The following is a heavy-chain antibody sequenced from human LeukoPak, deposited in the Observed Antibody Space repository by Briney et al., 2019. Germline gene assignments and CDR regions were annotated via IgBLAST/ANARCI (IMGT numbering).Heavy chain of an antibody. J-gene: IGHJ4*02. Sequence: GGSLRLSCAASVFTFSSYSMNWVRQAPGKVLEWVSSISSSSSYIYYADSVKGRFTISRDNAKNSLYLQMNSLRPEHMAVYYCGRVPRRQWLVSDARIPGYWGQGTLVAVSS. CDR1: VFTFSSYS. CDR2: ISSSSSYI. CDR3: GRVPRRQWLVSDARIPGY. V-gene: IGHV3-21*01. D-gene: IGHD6-19*01.